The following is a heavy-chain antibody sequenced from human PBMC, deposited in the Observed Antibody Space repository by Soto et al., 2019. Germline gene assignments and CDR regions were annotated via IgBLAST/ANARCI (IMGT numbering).Heavy chain of an antibody. V-gene: IGHV4-34*01. CDR1: GGSFSGYY. CDR3: ARGPIVVVVAAKGRWFDP. CDR2: INHSGST. D-gene: IGHD2-15*01. J-gene: IGHJ5*02. Sequence: SETLSLTCAVYGGSFSGYYWSWIRQPPGKGLEWIGEINHSGSTNYNPSLKRRVTISVDTSKNQFSLKLSSVTAADTAVYYCARGPIVVVVAAKGRWFDPWGQGTLVTVSS.